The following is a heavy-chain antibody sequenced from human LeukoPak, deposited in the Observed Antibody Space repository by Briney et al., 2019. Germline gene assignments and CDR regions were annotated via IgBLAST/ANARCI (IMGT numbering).Heavy chain of an antibody. Sequence: GSLRLSCAASGFTFSSYAMSWVRQAPGKGLEWVSAISGSGGSTYYAASVKGRFTISRDNSKNTLYLQMNSLRAEDTAVYYCAKVKAAVTTWYYYGMDVWGQGTTVTVSS. CDR3: AKVKAAVTTWYYYGMDV. D-gene: IGHD4-17*01. CDR1: GFTFSSYA. J-gene: IGHJ6*02. CDR2: ISGSGGST. V-gene: IGHV3-23*01.